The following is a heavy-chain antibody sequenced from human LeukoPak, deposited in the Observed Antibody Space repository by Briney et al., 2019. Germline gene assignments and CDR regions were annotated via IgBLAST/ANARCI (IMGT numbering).Heavy chain of an antibody. CDR3: ARGMLTPGHPYFDY. Sequence: GGSLRLSCAVSGFTFRSYSMNWVRQAPGKGLEWVSSISSSSNYIYYADSVKGRFTISRDNAKDSLYLQMNSLRDEDTAVYYCARGMLTPGHPYFDYWGQGTLVTVSS. CDR1: GFTFRSYS. J-gene: IGHJ4*02. CDR2: ISSSSNYI. D-gene: IGHD3-10*02. V-gene: IGHV3-21*01.